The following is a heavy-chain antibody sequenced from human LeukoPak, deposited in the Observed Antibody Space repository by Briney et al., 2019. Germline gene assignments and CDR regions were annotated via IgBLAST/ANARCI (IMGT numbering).Heavy chain of an antibody. CDR2: INPNSGGT. CDR1: GYTFTSYA. V-gene: IGHV1-2*02. J-gene: IGHJ4*02. CDR3: ARDLGGYDLHFFDY. Sequence: ASVKVSCKASGYTFTSYAMHWVRQAPGQGLEWMGWINPNSGGTNYAQKFQGRVTMTRDTSISTAYMELSRLRSDDTAVYYCARDLGGYDLHFFDYWGQGTLVTVSS. D-gene: IGHD5-12*01.